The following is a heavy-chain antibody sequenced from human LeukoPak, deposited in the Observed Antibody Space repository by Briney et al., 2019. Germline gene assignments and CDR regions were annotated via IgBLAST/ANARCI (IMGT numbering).Heavy chain of an antibody. CDR1: GFTFSSYW. J-gene: IGHJ3*02. CDR2: INWNGGST. Sequence: GGSLRLSCAASGFTFSSYWMHWVRQAPGKGLGWVSGINWNGGSTGYADSVKGRFTISRDNAKNSLYLQMNSLRAEDTALYYCARAGRAAAGTGGAFDIWGQGTMVTVSS. V-gene: IGHV3-20*04. D-gene: IGHD6-13*01. CDR3: ARAGRAAAGTGGAFDI.